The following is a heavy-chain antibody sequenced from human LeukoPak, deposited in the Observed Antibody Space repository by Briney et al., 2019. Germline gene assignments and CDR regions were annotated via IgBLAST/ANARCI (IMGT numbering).Heavy chain of an antibody. CDR3: ARDRYCGGGSCYSYYFDS. J-gene: IGHJ4*02. D-gene: IGHD2-15*01. CDR2: ISSSSSII. V-gene: IGHV3-48*01. Sequence: QAGGSLRPSCAASGFTFSSYSMNWVRQAPGKGLEWVSYISSSSSIIYYADSVKGRFTISRDNAKNSLYLQMNSLRAEDTAVYYCARDRYCGGGSCYSYYFDSWGQGSLVTVSS. CDR1: GFTFSSYS.